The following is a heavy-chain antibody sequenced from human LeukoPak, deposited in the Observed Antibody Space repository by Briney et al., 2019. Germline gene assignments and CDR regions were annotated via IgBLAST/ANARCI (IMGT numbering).Heavy chain of an antibody. CDR3: ARDKGKAARRAGGYYYYMDV. J-gene: IGHJ6*03. CDR1: GGSFSGYY. V-gene: IGHV4-34*01. Sequence: SETLSLTCAVYGGSFSGYYWSWIRQPPGKGLEWIGEINHSGSTNYNPSLKSRVTISVDTSKNQFSLKLSSVTAADTAVYYCARDKGKAARRAGGYYYYMDVWGKGTTVTVSS. D-gene: IGHD6-6*01. CDR2: INHSGST.